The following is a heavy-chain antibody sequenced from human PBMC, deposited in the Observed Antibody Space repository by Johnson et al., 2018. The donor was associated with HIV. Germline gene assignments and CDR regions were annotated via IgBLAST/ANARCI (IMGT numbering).Heavy chain of an antibody. CDR1: GFTFSDSY. D-gene: IGHD2-8*01. V-gene: IGHV3-11*04. CDR2: ISGSDGAI. Sequence: QVQLVESGGGWVKPGGSLSLSCAASGFTFSDSYMNWIRQAPGKGLEWVSYISGSDGAIWYADSVKGRFTVSRDNAKNSFYLQMNSLRAEDTAVYYCARSVNAGRPFDILGQGTLVTVSS. CDR3: ARSVNAGRPFDI. J-gene: IGHJ3*02.